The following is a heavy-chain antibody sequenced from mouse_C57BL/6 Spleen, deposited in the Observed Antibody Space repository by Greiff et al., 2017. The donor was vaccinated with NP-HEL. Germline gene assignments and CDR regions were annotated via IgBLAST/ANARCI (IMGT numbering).Heavy chain of an antibody. V-gene: IGHV1-55*01. CDR3: AIGGYYGSSYDYAMDY. Sequence: QVQLQQPGAELVKPGASVKMSCKASGYTFTSYWITWVKQRPGQGLEWIGDIYPGSGSTNYNEQFKSKATLTVDTSSSTAYMQLSSLTSDDSAVYYCAIGGYYGSSYDYAMDYWGQGTSVTVSS. D-gene: IGHD1-1*01. CDR2: IYPGSGST. J-gene: IGHJ4*01. CDR1: GYTFTSYW.